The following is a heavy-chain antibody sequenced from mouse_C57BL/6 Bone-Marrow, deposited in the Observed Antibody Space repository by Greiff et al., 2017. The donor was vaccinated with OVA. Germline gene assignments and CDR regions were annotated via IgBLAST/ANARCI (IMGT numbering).Heavy chain of an antibody. J-gene: IGHJ2*01. CDR2: IYPRRGNT. CDR1: GYTFTSYG. D-gene: IGHD1-1*01. CDR3: ANSPYYYGSSPSDY. V-gene: IGHV1-81*01. Sequence: QVQLQQSGAELARPGASVKLSCKASGYTFTSYGISWVKQRTGQGLEWIGEIYPRRGNTYYNEKFKGKATLTADKSSSTAYMELRSLTSEDSAVYFCANSPYYYGSSPSDYWGQGTTLTVSS.